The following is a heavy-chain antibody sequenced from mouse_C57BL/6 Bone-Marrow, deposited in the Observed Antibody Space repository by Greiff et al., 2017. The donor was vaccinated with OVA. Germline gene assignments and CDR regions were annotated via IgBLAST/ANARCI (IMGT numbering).Heavy chain of an antibody. Sequence: VQLQQSRPELVKPGASVKLSCKASGYTFTSYDINWVKQRPGQGLEWIGWIYPRDGSTKYNEKFKGKATLTVDTSSSTAYMELHSLTSEDSAVYFCAKPNYYGSSPFAYWGQGTLVTVSA. CDR2: IYPRDGST. D-gene: IGHD1-1*01. V-gene: IGHV1-85*01. CDR3: AKPNYYGSSPFAY. J-gene: IGHJ3*01. CDR1: GYTFTSYD.